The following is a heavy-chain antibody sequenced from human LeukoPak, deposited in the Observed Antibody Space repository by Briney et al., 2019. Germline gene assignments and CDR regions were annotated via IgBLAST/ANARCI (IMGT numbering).Heavy chain of an antibody. CDR1: GGSISSSSYY. V-gene: IGHV4-39*01. J-gene: IGHJ4*02. CDR3: ARGEKRSIFGVVIILGYFDY. CDR2: IYYSGST. D-gene: IGHD3-3*01. Sequence: SETLSLTCTVSGGSISSSSYYWGWIRQPPGKGLEWIGSIYYSGSTYYNPSLKSRVTISVDTSKNQFSLKLSSVTAADTAVYYCARGEKRSIFGVVIILGYFDYWGQGTLVTVSS.